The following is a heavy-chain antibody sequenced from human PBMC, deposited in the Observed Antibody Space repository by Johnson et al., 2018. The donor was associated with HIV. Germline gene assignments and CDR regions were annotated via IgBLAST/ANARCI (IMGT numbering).Heavy chain of an antibody. V-gene: IGHV3-13*01. CDR2: IGTAGDT. CDR3: ARGQGFWAFDI. Sequence: ELLVESGGGVVQPGRSLRLSCAASGFIFSNYDMHWVRQPTGKGLEWVSGIGTAGDTYYADSMKGRFTISRDNSKNTLYLQMNGLRPEDTAVYYCARGQGFWAFDIWGQGTMVTVSS. J-gene: IGHJ3*02. CDR1: GFIFSNYD. D-gene: IGHD3-3*01.